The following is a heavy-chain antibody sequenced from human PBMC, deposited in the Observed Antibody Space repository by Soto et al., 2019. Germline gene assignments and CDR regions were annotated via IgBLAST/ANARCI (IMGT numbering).Heavy chain of an antibody. Sequence: QVQLLQSGPEVKKPGSSVKVSCKASRDTFNTYTITWVRQAPGQGLEWMGRIIPRTDIANYAQKFQDRVSITADRSTSTAYMELSSLRFDDTAVYYCARAYYYGSGSYMDLFDSWGPGTLVTVSS. D-gene: IGHD3-10*01. CDR3: ARAYYYGSGSYMDLFDS. CDR2: IIPRTDIA. V-gene: IGHV1-69*02. J-gene: IGHJ4*02. CDR1: RDTFNTYT.